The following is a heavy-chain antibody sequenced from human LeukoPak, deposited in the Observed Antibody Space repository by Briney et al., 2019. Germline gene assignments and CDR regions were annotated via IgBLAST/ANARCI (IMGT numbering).Heavy chain of an antibody. J-gene: IGHJ4*02. CDR1: GFSFSSFA. Sequence: PGGSLRLSCVASGFSFSSFAIHWVRQAPGKGLEWVAFIRYDGTNTYYADSVKGRFTIFRDNSKNTLYLRMSSLRTDDTALYYCANWWEDRGNFYDYWGQRTLGTVSS. D-gene: IGHD1-26*01. CDR3: ANWWEDRGNFYDY. CDR2: IRYDGTNT. V-gene: IGHV3-30*02.